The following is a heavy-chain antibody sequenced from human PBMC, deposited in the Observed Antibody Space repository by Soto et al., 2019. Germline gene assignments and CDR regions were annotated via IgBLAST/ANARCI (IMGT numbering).Heavy chain of an antibody. J-gene: IGHJ4*02. Sequence: GGSLRLSCAASGFTVSSDYMSWVRQAPGKGLEWVSVIYSGGSTYYADSVKGRFTISRDNSKNTLYLQMNSLRAEVTAVYYCARVGVGHYEFDYWGQGTLVTVSS. CDR1: GFTVSSDY. CDR2: IYSGGST. CDR3: ARVGVGHYEFDY. D-gene: IGHD3-16*01. V-gene: IGHV3-66*01.